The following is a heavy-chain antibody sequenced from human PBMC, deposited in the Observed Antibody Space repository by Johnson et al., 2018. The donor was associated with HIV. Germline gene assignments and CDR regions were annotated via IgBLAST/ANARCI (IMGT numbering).Heavy chain of an antibody. J-gene: IGHJ3*02. CDR3: AKDKRQTAIPQLALDI. D-gene: IGHD1-1*01. CDR1: GFTFSSYT. Sequence: QVQLVESGGILVQPGGSLRLSCAASGFTFSSYTMHWVRQAPGKGLEWVAVISYDGSNKYYADSVKGRFTMSRDNSKSTLNLQMNSLRSEDTAVYYCAKDKRQTAIPQLALDICGQGTMVTVSS. V-gene: IGHV3-30-3*01. CDR2: ISYDGSNK.